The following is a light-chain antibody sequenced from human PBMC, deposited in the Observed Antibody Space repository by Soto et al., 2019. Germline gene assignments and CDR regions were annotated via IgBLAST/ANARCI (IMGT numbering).Light chain of an antibody. V-gene: IGLV4-69*01. CDR3: QTWVTGIYV. Sequence: QSVLTQSPSASASLGASVNLTCTLSSGHSSYAIAWHQQQPEKGPRYLMKLNSDGSHSKGDGIPDRFSGSSSGAERYLTISSLQSEDEADYYCQTWVTGIYVFGTGTKLTVL. J-gene: IGLJ1*01. CDR2: LNSDGSH. CDR1: SGHSSYA.